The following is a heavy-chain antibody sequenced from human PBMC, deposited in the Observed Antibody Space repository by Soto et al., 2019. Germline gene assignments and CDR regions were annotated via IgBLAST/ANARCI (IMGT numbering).Heavy chain of an antibody. CDR1: GGSISSYY. V-gene: IGHV4-4*07. CDR3: ARDREYSYGYSDFDY. J-gene: IGHJ4*02. Sequence: LSLTCPVSGGSISSYYWSWIRQPAGKGLEWIGRIYTSGSTNYNPSLKSRVTMSVDTSKNQFSLKLSSVTAADTAVYYCARDREYSYGYSDFDYWGQGTLVTVSS. CDR2: IYTSGST. D-gene: IGHD5-18*01.